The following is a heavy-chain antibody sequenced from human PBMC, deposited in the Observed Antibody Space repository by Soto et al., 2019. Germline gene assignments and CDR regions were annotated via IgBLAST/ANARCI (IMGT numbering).Heavy chain of an antibody. V-gene: IGHV5-51*01. Sequence: GESLKISCKGSGYSFTSYWIGWARQMPGKGLEWMGIIYPGDSDTRYSPSFQGQVTISADKSISTAYLQWSSLKASDTAMYYCARLEVVVAAGDAFDIWGQGTMVTVSS. CDR3: ARLEVVVAAGDAFDI. J-gene: IGHJ3*02. D-gene: IGHD2-15*01. CDR2: IYPGDSDT. CDR1: GYSFTSYW.